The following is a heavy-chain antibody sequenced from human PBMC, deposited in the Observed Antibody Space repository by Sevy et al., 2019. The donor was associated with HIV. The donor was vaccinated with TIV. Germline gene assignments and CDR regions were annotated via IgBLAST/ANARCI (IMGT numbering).Heavy chain of an antibody. CDR3: ARAPEAPLMVDDAFDI. J-gene: IGHJ3*02. CDR2: INHSGST. V-gene: IGHV4-34*01. D-gene: IGHD2-8*01. CDR1: GGSFSGYY. Sequence: SETLSLTCAVYGGSFSGYYWSWIRQPPGKGLEWIGEINHSGSTNYNPSLKSRVTISVDTSKNQFPLKLSSVTAADTAVYYCARAPEAPLMVDDAFDIWGQGTMVTVSS.